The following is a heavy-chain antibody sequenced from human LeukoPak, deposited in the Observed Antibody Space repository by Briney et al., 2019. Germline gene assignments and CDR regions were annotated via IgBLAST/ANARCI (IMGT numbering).Heavy chain of an antibody. J-gene: IGHJ4*02. CDR2: IYTDGGT. CDR1: GFTVSNNY. CDR3: AREQPPGVFFDF. Sequence: GGSLRLSCAASGFTVSNNYLSWVRQAPGKGVEWVSIIYTDGGTYYADSVKGRFTISRDNSKNTLYLQMNSLRADDTAVYYWAREQPPGVFFDFWGQGTLVSVST. D-gene: IGHD3-10*01. V-gene: IGHV3-53*01.